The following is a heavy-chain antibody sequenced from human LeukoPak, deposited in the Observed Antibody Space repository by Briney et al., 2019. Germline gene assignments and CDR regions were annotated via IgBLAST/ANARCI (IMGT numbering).Heavy chain of an antibody. Sequence: GGSLRRSCAASRFTFYSYGMSWVRHAPGKGLEWVPFIAPSAERTSYADSVEGRFTMSRDNPRNTLYMQMNSLRDEDTALYYCAIMHGYYDGSGYWVQWGQGTLVTVSS. CDR1: RFTFYSYG. CDR3: AIMHGYYDGSGYWVQ. J-gene: IGHJ1*01. V-gene: IGHV3-23*01. CDR2: IAPSAERT. D-gene: IGHD3-22*01.